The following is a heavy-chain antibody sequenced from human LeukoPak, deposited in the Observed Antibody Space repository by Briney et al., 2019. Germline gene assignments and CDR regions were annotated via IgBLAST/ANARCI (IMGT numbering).Heavy chain of an antibody. V-gene: IGHV5-51*01. CDR3: ARPPYGSGRNAFDI. J-gene: IGHJ3*02. D-gene: IGHD3-10*01. CDR1: GYSFTSYW. CDR2: IYPGDSDT. Sequence: GESLKISCKGSGYSFTSYWIGWVRQMPGKGLEWMGTIYPGDSDTRYSPSFQGQVTLSADKSSSTAYLQWSSLKASDTAMYYCARPPYGSGRNAFDIWGQGTMVTVSS.